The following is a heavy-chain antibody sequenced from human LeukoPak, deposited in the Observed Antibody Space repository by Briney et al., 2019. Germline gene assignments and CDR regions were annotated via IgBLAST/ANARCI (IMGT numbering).Heavy chain of an antibody. CDR1: GFTFSSYA. CDR3: AKDTSIGRYCTNGVCSPFDY. V-gene: IGHV3-23*01. Sequence: PGGSLRLSCAGSGFTFSSYAMSWVRQAPGKGLEGVSAISDTGATTYDADSVKGRFTISRDNSRSTLYLQMNSLRAEDTALYYCAKDTSIGRYCTNGVCSPFDYWGQGTLDTVSS. CDR2: ISDTGATT. J-gene: IGHJ4*02. D-gene: IGHD2-8*01.